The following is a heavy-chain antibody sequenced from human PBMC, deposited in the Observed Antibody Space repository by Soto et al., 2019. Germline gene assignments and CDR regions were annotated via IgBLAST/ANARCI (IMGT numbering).Heavy chain of an antibody. CDR2: IYYSGST. D-gene: IGHD5-18*01. V-gene: IGHV4-30-4*01. CDR1: EGSISSGDYY. Sequence: SVPLSLSCTVSEGSISSGDYYLSWIRQPPGKGLEWIGYIYYSGSTYYNPSLKSRVTISVDTSKNQFSLKLSSVTAADTAVYYCARTPSGYSYGIDYWGQGTLVTVSS. J-gene: IGHJ4*02. CDR3: ARTPSGYSYGIDY.